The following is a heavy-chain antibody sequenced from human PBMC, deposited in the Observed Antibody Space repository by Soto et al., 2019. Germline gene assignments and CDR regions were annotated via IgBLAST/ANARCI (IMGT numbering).Heavy chain of an antibody. Sequence: GGSLRLSCAASGFTFSTYGMHWVRQAPGKGLEWVAVISYDGSNKYYADSVKGRFTISRDNSKNTLYLQMNSLRAEDTAVYYCAKSIVYCSGGSGQGYLQHWGQGTLVTVSS. D-gene: IGHD2-15*01. CDR3: AKSIVYCSGGSGQGYLQH. CDR2: ISYDGSNK. CDR1: GFTFSTYG. J-gene: IGHJ1*01. V-gene: IGHV3-30*18.